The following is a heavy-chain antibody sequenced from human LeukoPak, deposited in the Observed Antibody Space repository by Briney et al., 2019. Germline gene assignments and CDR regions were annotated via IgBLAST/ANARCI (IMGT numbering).Heavy chain of an antibody. V-gene: IGHV3-23*01. CDR2: ISGSGGST. Sequence: GGSLRLSCAAPGFTFSSYEMNWVRQAPGKGLEWVSAISGSGGSTYYADSVKGRFTISRDNSKNTLYLQMNSLRAEDTAVYYCAKDRDGDALYFDYWGQGTLVTVSS. J-gene: IGHJ4*02. CDR3: AKDRDGDALYFDY. D-gene: IGHD4-17*01. CDR1: GFTFSSYE.